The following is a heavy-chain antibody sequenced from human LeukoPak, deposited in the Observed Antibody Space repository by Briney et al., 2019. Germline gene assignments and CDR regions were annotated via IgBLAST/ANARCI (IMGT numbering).Heavy chain of an antibody. CDR3: ARDPYSSGWYKDAFVN. V-gene: IGHV3-21*01. CDR2: ISGSSSYI. J-gene: IGHJ3*02. D-gene: IGHD6-19*01. Sequence: GGSLRLSCAASGFTFSSYSMNWVRQAPGKGLEWVSSISGSSSYINYADSVKGRFTISRDNAQNSLFLQLNSLRAEDTAVYYCARDPYSSGWYKDAFVNWGQGTMVTVSS. CDR1: GFTFSSYS.